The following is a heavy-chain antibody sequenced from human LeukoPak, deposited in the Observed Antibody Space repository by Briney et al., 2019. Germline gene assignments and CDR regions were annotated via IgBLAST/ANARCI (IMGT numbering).Heavy chain of an antibody. J-gene: IGHJ4*02. CDR2: IYSGVT. Sequence: GGSLRLSCAVSGFTVSTNSMSWVRQAPGKGLEWVSFIYSGVTHYSDSVKGRFTISRDNPKNTLYLQMNSLRAEDTAVYYCARRAGAYSHPYDYWGQGTLVTVSS. CDR3: ARRAGAYSHPYDY. V-gene: IGHV3-53*01. CDR1: GFTVSTNS. D-gene: IGHD4/OR15-4a*01.